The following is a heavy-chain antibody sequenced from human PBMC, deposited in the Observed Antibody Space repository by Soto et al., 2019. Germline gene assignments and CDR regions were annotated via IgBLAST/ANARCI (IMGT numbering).Heavy chain of an antibody. CDR3: ARRPERFLEWLFDDYYYGMDV. J-gene: IGHJ6*02. Sequence: GGSLRLSCAASGFTFSSYGMHWVRQAPGKGLGWVAGIWYDGSNKYYADSVKGRFTISRDNSKNTLYLQMNSLRAEDTAVYYCARRPERFLEWLFDDYYYGMDVWGQGTTVTVSS. CDR2: IWYDGSNK. D-gene: IGHD3-3*01. CDR1: GFTFSSYG. V-gene: IGHV3-33*01.